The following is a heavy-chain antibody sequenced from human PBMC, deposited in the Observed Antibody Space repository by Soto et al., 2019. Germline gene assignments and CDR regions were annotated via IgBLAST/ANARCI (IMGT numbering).Heavy chain of an antibody. Sequence: SETLSLTCTVSGGSISSGGYYWSWIRQHPGKGLEWIGYIYYSGSTYYNPSLKSRVTISVDTSKNQFSLKLSSVTAADTAVYYCARTSGTDYGDYIPFDYWGQGTLVTVYS. V-gene: IGHV4-31*03. CDR2: IYYSGST. CDR3: ARTSGTDYGDYIPFDY. D-gene: IGHD4-17*01. CDR1: GGSISSGGYY. J-gene: IGHJ4*02.